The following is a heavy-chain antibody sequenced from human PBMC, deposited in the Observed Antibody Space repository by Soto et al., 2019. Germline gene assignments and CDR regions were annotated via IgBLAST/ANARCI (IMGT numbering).Heavy chain of an antibody. CDR1: GFTFSSND. Sequence: GGSLRLSCEASGFTFSSNDMHWVRQVTGKSLEWVSTLTAGDDTYYPGSVRGRFIVFRDNAKNSLYLQMNSLRVGDTAVYYCARGIMARGTLDPGVSVPLDSWGQGTLVTVSS. J-gene: IGHJ5*01. V-gene: IGHV3-13*01. CDR2: LTAGDDT. D-gene: IGHD3-10*01. CDR3: ARGIMARGTLDPGVSVPLDS.